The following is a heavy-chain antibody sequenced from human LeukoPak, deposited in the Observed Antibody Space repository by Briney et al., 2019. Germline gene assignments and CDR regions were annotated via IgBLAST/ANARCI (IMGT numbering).Heavy chain of an antibody. V-gene: IGHV3-21*01. CDR2: ISSSSTYI. D-gene: IGHD1-26*01. CDR3: ARDLSVGAKPDLGFDY. CDR1: GFTFDDYA. J-gene: IGHJ4*02. Sequence: GGSLRLSCAASGFTFDDYAMHWVRQAQGKGLEWVSGISSSSTYIYYADSMKGRFTISRDNAKNSLYLQMNSLRAEDTAVYYCARDLSVGAKPDLGFDYWGQGSLVTVSS.